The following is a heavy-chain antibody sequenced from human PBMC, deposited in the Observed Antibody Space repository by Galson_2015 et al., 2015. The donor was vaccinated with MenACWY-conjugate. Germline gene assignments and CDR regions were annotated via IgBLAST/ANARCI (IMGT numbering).Heavy chain of an antibody. CDR1: GFIFNTYW. CDR3: AKSRGASFYFDS. D-gene: IGHD1-26*01. Sequence: ASGFIFNTYWMHWVRQAPGKGLVWVSRIIPGGSSTTYADSVKDRFTISRDNAKNTLYLQMNSLRPEDTAVFYCAKSRGASFYFDSWGQGTLVTVSS. CDR2: IIPGGSST. J-gene: IGHJ4*02. V-gene: IGHV3-74*01.